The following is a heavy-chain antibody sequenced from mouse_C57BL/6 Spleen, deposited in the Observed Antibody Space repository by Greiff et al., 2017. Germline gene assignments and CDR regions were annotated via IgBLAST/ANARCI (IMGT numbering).Heavy chain of an antibody. V-gene: IGHV1-81*01. CDR1: GYTFTSYG. CDR3: AMEEAWFAY. Sequence: VQLQQSGAELARPGASVKLSCKASGYTFTSYGISWVKQRTGQGLEWIGEIYPRSGNTYYNEKFKGKATLTADKSSSTAYMELRSLTSEDSAVYFCAMEEAWFAYWGQGTLVTVSA. CDR2: IYPRSGNT. J-gene: IGHJ3*01.